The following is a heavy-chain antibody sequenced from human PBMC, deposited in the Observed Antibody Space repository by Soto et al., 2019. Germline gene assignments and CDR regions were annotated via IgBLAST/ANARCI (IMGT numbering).Heavy chain of an antibody. D-gene: IGHD3-10*01. CDR1: GYTFTIYD. V-gene: IGHV1-8*01. CDR3: ARHADTMVRGVIVYYFDY. J-gene: IGHJ4*02. Sequence: ASVKVSCKASGYTFTIYDINWVLQATGQGLEWMGWMNPNSGNTGYAQKFQGRVTMTRNTSISTAYMELSSLRSEDTAVYYCARHADTMVRGVIVYYFDYWGQGTLVTVS. CDR2: MNPNSGNT.